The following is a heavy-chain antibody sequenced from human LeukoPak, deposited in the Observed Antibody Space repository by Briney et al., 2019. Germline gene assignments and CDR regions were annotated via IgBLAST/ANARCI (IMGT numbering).Heavy chain of an antibody. J-gene: IGHJ6*02. D-gene: IGHD3-10*01. CDR2: ISDDGSNK. CDR1: GFIFSSYA. CDR3: ARHGSGSYSDYYYGMDV. V-gene: IGHV3-30*14. Sequence: GRSLRLSCAASGFIFSSYAMHWVRQAPGKGLEWVAVISDDGSNKYYADSVKGRFTISRDNSKNTLYLQMNSLRAEDTAVYYCARHGSGSYSDYYYGMDVWGQGTTVTVSS.